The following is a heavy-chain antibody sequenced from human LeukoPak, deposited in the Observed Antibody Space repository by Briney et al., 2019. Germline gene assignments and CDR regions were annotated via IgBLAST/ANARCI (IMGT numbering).Heavy chain of an antibody. D-gene: IGHD3-10*01. CDR2: VSGSGAST. CDR3: AKDQTFYLGSGSYSNWFDP. V-gene: IGHV3-23*01. J-gene: IGHJ5*02. Sequence: GGSLRLSCAASGFTFSTYAMSGVRQAPGKGLEWVSTVSGSGASTYYADSVKGRFTISIDNSKSTLYLQMNSLRAEDTAVYYCAKDQTFYLGSGSYSNWFDPWGQGTLVTVSS. CDR1: GFTFSTYA.